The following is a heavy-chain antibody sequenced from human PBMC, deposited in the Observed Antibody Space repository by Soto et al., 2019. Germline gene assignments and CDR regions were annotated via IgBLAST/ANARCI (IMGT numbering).Heavy chain of an antibody. V-gene: IGHV3-30-3*01. CDR2: ISYDGSNK. CDR3: ASARMAPTSPDAY. CDR1: GFTFSGSA. D-gene: IGHD2-8*01. J-gene: IGHJ4*02. Sequence: GGSLRLSCAAAGFTFSGSAMYWVSQAPGKGLEWVAGISYDGSNKNYADSVKGRFTISRDNAKGSLHLQMNSLRAEDTAIYYCASARMAPTSPDAYWGLGTLVTVSS.